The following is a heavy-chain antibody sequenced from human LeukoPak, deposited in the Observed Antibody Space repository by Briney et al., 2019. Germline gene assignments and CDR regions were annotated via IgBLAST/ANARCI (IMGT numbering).Heavy chain of an antibody. Sequence: GASAKDSCKASGYTFTSYDINWVRQATGQGLEWMGWMNPNSGNTGYAQKFQGRVTITRNTSISTAYMELSSLRSEDTAVYYCARVVTAMDHFDYWGQGTLVTVSS. J-gene: IGHJ4*02. CDR2: MNPNSGNT. D-gene: IGHD2-21*02. V-gene: IGHV1-8*03. CDR3: ARVVTAMDHFDY. CDR1: GYTFTSYD.